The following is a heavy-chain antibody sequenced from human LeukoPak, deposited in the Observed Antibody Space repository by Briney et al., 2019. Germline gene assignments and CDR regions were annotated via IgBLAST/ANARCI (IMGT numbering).Heavy chain of an antibody. J-gene: IGHJ5*02. CDR2: INSDGSST. Sequence: GGSLRLSCAASGFTFTNYWMLWVRQGKGLVWVSRINSDGSSTAYADSVKGRFTISRDNAKNMLYLQMNSLRAEDTAVYYCARGSRVGAPGSWFDPWGQGTLVTVSA. CDR3: ARGSRVGAPGSWFDP. D-gene: IGHD2-15*01. CDR1: GFTFTNYW. V-gene: IGHV3-74*01.